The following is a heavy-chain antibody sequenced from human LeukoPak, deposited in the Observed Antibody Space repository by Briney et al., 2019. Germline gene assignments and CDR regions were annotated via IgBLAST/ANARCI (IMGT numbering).Heavy chain of an antibody. CDR3: AREIVVVPAASRTHYYYYGMDV. Sequence: PGGSLRLSCAASGFTVSSNYMSWVRQAPGKGLEWVSVIYSGGSTCYADSVKGRFTISRDNSKNTLYLQMNSLRAEDTAVYYCAREIVVVPAASRTHYYYYGMDVWGQGTTVTVSS. CDR2: IYSGGST. D-gene: IGHD2-2*01. J-gene: IGHJ6*02. CDR1: GFTVSSNY. V-gene: IGHV3-66*02.